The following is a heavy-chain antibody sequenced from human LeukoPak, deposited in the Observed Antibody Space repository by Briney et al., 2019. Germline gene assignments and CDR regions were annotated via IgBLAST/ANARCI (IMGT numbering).Heavy chain of an antibody. V-gene: IGHV4-59*08. Sequence: SETLSLTCTVSGGSISSYYWSWIRQPPGKGLEWIGYIYYSGSTNYNPSLKSRVTISVDTSKNQFSPKLSSVTAADTAVYYCARHRTGYCSSTSCHYYYGMDVWGQGTTVTVSS. CDR2: IYYSGST. D-gene: IGHD2-2*01. CDR3: ARHRTGYCSSTSCHYYYGMDV. J-gene: IGHJ6*02. CDR1: GGSISSYY.